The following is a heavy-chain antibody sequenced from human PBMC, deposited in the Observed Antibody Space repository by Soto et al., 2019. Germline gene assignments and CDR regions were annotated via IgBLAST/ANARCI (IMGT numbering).Heavy chain of an antibody. V-gene: IGHV1-18*01. Sequence: ASVKVSCKASGYTFTSYGISWVRQAPGQGLEWMGWISAYNGNTNYAQKLQGRVTMTTDTSTSTAYMELRSLRSDDTAVYYCARGLIYCSGGSCYLVPGYLGQGTPVTVSS. J-gene: IGHJ4*02. CDR3: ARGLIYCSGGSCYLVPGY. CDR2: ISAYNGNT. CDR1: GYTFTSYG. D-gene: IGHD2-15*01.